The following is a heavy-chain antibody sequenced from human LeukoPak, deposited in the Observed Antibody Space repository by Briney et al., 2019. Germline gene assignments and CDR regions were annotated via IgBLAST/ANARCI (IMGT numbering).Heavy chain of an antibody. J-gene: IGHJ3*01. D-gene: IGHD6-13*01. Sequence: GGSLRLACAASGFTFSSYTMTWVRQAPGKGLEWVSAFSATDGSAQYAESVEGRFTISRDNSKNTLFLQMNSLGAEDTAVYYCAMAKIAAAGTGAFDVWGQGTLVTVSS. CDR2: FSATDGSA. CDR1: GFTFSSYT. CDR3: AMAKIAAAGTGAFDV. V-gene: IGHV3-23*01.